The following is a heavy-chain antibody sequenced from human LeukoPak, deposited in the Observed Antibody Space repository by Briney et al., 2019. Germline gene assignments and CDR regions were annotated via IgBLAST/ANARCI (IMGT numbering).Heavy chain of an antibody. D-gene: IGHD3-3*01. CDR2: ISGSGGST. V-gene: IGHV3-23*01. CDR1: GFTFSSYA. CDR3: AKPSNYDFWSGYYPDAFDI. Sequence: GGSLRLSCAASGFTFSSYAMSWVRQAPGKGLEWVSAISGSGGSTYYADSVKGRFTISRDNSKNTLYLQMNSLRAEDTAVYYCAKPSNYDFWSGYYPDAFDIWGQGTMVTVSS. J-gene: IGHJ3*02.